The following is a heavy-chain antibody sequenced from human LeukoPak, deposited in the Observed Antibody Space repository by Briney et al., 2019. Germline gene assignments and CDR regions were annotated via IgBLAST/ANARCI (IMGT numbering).Heavy chain of an antibody. D-gene: IGHD3-3*01. Sequence: SETLSLTCPVSGDSIGSGTFCWNWVRQPAGTGLEWIGRICASGSTDYNPSLKSRVTISVDTSKNQFSLKLSSVTAADTAVYYCARGLRSLTRMGGFDIWGQGTMVTVSS. CDR2: ICASGST. CDR3: ARGLRSLTRMGGFDI. CDR1: GDSIGSGTFC. J-gene: IGHJ3*02. V-gene: IGHV4-61*02.